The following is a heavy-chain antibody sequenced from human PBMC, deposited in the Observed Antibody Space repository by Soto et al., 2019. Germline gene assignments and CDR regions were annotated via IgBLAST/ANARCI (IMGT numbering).Heavy chain of an antibody. V-gene: IGHV4-39*01. CDR3: ARHTPAISISDH. Sequence: SETLSLTCTVSGGSISSSSYYWGWIRQPPGKGLEWIGSIYYSGSTYYNPSLKSRVTISVDTSKNQFSLKLSSVTAADTAVYYCARHTPAISISDHWGQGVLVTSPQ. CDR1: GGSISSSSYY. D-gene: IGHD2-15*01. J-gene: IGHJ4*02. CDR2: IYYSGST.